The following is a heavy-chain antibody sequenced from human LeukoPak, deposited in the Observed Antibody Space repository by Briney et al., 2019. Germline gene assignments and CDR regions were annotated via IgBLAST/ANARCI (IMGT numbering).Heavy chain of an antibody. D-gene: IGHD3-10*01. Sequence: GASVKVSCKASGYTFTNYAIHWVRQAPGQRLEWMAWVNSSNGNTKYSQKFQGRVTITRNTSISTAYMELSSLRSEDTAVYYCARGPRPGIGYYYYYYMDVWGKGTTVTVSS. J-gene: IGHJ6*03. CDR1: GYTFTNYA. CDR3: ARGPRPGIGYYYYYYMDV. CDR2: VNSSNGNT. V-gene: IGHV1-3*04.